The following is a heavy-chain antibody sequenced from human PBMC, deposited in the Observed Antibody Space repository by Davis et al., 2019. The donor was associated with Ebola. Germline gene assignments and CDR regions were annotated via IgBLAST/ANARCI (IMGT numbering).Heavy chain of an antibody. J-gene: IGHJ2*01. CDR2: IKQDGSEK. Sequence: PGGSLRLSCAASGFTFSSYWMSWVRQAPGKGLEWVANIKQDGSEKYYVDSVKGRFTISRDNAKNSLYLQMNSLRAEDTAVYYCARQGRGLRGSWYFDLWGRGTLVTVSS. CDR3: ARQGRGLRGSWYFDL. CDR1: GFTFSSYW. D-gene: IGHD3-10*01. V-gene: IGHV3-7*01.